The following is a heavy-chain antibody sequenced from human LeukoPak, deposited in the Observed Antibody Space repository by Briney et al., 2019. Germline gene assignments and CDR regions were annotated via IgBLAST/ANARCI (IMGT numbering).Heavy chain of an antibody. CDR1: GGSISSYY. D-gene: IGHD2-2*01. CDR2: IYTSGST. CDR3: ARGLWGYQLLGTDYYYYMDV. V-gene: IGHV4-4*07. J-gene: IGHJ6*03. Sequence: SETLSLTCTVSGGSISSYYWSWIRQPAGKGLEWIGRIYTSGSTNYNPSLKSRVTMSVDTSKNQFSLKLSSVTAADTAVYYCARGLWGYQLLGTDYYYYMDVWGKGTTVTVSS.